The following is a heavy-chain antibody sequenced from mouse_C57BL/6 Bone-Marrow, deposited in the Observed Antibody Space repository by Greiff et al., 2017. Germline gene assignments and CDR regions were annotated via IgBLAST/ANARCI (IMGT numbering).Heavy chain of an antibody. CDR3: ARSCYCDFHY. CDR1: GYTFTSYW. CDR2: IDPSSGGT. D-gene: IGHD2-13*01. V-gene: IGHV1-72*01. J-gene: IGHJ2*01. Sequence: QVQLQQPGAELVKPGASVKLSCKASGYTFTSYWMHWVKQRPGRGLEWIGGIDPSSGGTKYNEKFKSKATLTADKSSSTAYMQLSSLTTEDSAIYYCARSCYCDFHYWCQGTTLTVSA.